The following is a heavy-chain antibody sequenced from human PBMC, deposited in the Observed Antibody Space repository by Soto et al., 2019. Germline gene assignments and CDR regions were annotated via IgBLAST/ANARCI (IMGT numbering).Heavy chain of an antibody. CDR3: ATPGFWSGYSFYYYGMDV. CDR2: IYYSGST. V-gene: IGHV4-39*01. J-gene: IGHJ6*02. Sequence: PSETLSLTCTVSGGSISSSSYYWGWIRQPPGKGLEWIGSIYYSGSTYYNQSLKSRVTISVDTSKNQLSLKLSSVTAADTSVYYFATPGFWSGYSFYYYGMDVWGQGTTVTVSS. CDR1: GGSISSSSYY. D-gene: IGHD3-3*01.